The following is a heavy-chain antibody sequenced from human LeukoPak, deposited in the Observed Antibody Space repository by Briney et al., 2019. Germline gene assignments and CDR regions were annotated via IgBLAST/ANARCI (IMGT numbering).Heavy chain of an antibody. J-gene: IGHJ4*02. D-gene: IGHD3-10*01. V-gene: IGHV3-21*01. CDR2: ISSASSNI. CDR1: GFTFSTYS. CDR3: ARDMYGSGRTGSVDF. Sequence: GGSLRLSCAASGFTFSTYSMNWVRQAPGKGLEWVSSISSASSNIYYADSVKGRFTISRDNAQNSLYLQMNGLRAEDTAVYYCARDMYGSGRTGSVDFWGQGTLVTVSS.